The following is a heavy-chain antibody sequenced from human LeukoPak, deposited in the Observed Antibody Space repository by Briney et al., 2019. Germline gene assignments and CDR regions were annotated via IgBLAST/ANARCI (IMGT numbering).Heavy chain of an antibody. CDR3: ARTRLYGDFGAYDAFDI. Sequence: ASVKVSCKASGYTFSGYYIHWVRQAPGQGLEWLGWINPNTGGTNFAQKFQGRFTMTRDTPMSTSYMELNRLRSDDTAVYYCARTRLYGDFGAYDAFDIWGQGTLVTVSS. V-gene: IGHV1-2*02. J-gene: IGHJ3*02. CDR1: GYTFSGYY. CDR2: INPNTGGT. D-gene: IGHD4-17*01.